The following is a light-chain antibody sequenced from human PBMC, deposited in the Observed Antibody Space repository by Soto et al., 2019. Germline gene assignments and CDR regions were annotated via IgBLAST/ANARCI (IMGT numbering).Light chain of an antibody. V-gene: IGKV1-5*03. Sequence: DIQMTQSPSTLSGSVGDRVTITCRASQNSGNYLAWYQQKIGRAPKIQKYWPSNLERGVPSRFRGSGTGTVFPLTISSLQPDDCANYICQKNNRYPCTSGQGNKV. J-gene: IGKJ1*01. CDR1: QNSGNY. CDR3: QKNNRYPCT. CDR2: WPS.